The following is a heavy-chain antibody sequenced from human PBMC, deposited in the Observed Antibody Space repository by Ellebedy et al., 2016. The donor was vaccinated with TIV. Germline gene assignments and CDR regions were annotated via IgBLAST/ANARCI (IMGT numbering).Heavy chain of an antibody. J-gene: IGHJ3*02. V-gene: IGHV3-48*02. CDR2: IRTESESCET. CDR3: VRDSRWAFDI. CDR1: GFIFNNYP. D-gene: IGHD2-15*01. Sequence: PGGSLRLSCTASGFIFNNYPMNWVRQAPGKGQEWLSNIRTESESCETHYADPVKGRFIISRDNAKNSLYLQMNSLRDVNTAVYYCVRDSRWAFDIWGQGTLVTVSS.